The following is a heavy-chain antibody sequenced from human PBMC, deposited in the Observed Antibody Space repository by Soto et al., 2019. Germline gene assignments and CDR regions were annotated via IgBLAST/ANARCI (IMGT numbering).Heavy chain of an antibody. CDR1: GGSISSSSYY. D-gene: IGHD1-26*01. J-gene: IGHJ5*02. Sequence: SETLSLTCTVSGGSISSSSYYWGWIRQPPGKGLEWIGSIYYSGSTYYNPSLKSRVTISVDTSKNHFSLKLSSVTAADTAVYYCATQEVGGSYVYTFDPWGQGALVTVSS. CDR2: IYYSGST. CDR3: ATQEVGGSYVYTFDP. V-gene: IGHV4-39*02.